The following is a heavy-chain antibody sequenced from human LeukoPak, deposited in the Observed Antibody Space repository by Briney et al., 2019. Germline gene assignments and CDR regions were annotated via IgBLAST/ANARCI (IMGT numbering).Heavy chain of an antibody. CDR3: ARGTDSGSYPDDHGFDY. V-gene: IGHV4-59*11. D-gene: IGHD1-26*01. CDR2: IYYSWST. J-gene: IGHJ4*02. CDR1: GGSISSQY. Sequence: PSETLSLTCTVSGGSISSQYWSWIRQPPGKGLEWIGYIYYSWSTNYNPSLKSRVTISVDTSKNQFSLKLSSLTAADTAVYYCARGTDSGSYPDDHGFDYWGQGTLVTVSS.